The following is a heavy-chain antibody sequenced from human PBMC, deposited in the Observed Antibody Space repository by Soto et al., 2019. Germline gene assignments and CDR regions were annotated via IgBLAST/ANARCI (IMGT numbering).Heavy chain of an antibody. V-gene: IGHV1-58*01. CDR3: AAPGSYCSGGSCYSSYYYYGMDV. J-gene: IGHJ6*02. Sequence: QMQLVQSGPEVKKPGTSVKVSCKASGFTFTSSAVQWVRQARGQRLEWIGGIVVGSGNTNYAQKFQERVTITRDMSTSTAYMELSSLRSEDTAVYYCAAPGSYCSGGSCYSSYYYYGMDVWGQGTTVTVSS. CDR2: IVVGSGNT. D-gene: IGHD2-15*01. CDR1: GFTFTSSA.